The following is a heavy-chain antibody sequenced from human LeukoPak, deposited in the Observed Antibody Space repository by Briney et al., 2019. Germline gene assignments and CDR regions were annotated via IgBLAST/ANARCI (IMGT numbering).Heavy chain of an antibody. CDR1: GGSFSGYY. V-gene: IGHV4-34*01. CDR2: INHSGST. CDR3: ARGGGYNWFDP. Sequence: SETLSLTCAVYGGSFSGYYWSWIRQPPGKGLEWIGEINHSGSTNYNPSLKSRVTIPVDTSKNQFSLKLSSVTAADTAVYYCARGGGYNWFDPWGQGTLVTVSS. J-gene: IGHJ5*02.